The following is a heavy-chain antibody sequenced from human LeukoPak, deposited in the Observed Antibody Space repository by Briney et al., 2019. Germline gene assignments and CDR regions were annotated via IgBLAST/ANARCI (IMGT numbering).Heavy chain of an antibody. V-gene: IGHV1-2*02. D-gene: IGHD3-16*01. CDR3: ARDNDSRDPPHFDY. CDR2: INPNSGGT. J-gene: IGHJ4*02. CDR1: GYTFTSNY. Sequence: ASVKVSCKAFGYTFTSNYMHWVRQAPGQGLEWMGWINPNSGGTNYAQKFQGRVTMTRDTSISTAYMELSRLRSDDTAVYYCARDNDSRDPPHFDYWGQGTLVTVSA.